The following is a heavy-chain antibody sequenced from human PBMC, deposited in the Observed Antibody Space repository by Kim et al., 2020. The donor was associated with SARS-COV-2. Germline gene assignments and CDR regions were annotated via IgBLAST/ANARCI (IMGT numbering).Heavy chain of an antibody. V-gene: IGHV1-69*13. Sequence: SVKVSCKASGGTFSSYAISWVRQAPGQGLEWMGGIIPIFGTANYAQKFQGRVTITADESTSTAYMELSSLRSEDTAVYYCARYPRGVGATSLFYYYYMDVWGKGTTVTVSS. CDR2: IIPIFGTA. CDR1: GGTFSSYA. J-gene: IGHJ6*03. CDR3: ARYPRGVGATSLFYYYYMDV. D-gene: IGHD1-26*01.